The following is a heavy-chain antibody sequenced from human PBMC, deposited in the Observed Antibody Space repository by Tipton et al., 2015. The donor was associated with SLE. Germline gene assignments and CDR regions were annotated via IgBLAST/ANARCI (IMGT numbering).Heavy chain of an antibody. CDR3: AKPHYNVPHD. CDR2: ITGYGGLT. CDR1: GFPFSSYA. Sequence: SLRLSCAASGFPFSSYAMSWVRQAPGKGLEWVSSITGYGGLTNYSESVKGRFTISRDNSKNTLYLQINSLRAEDTAIYYCAKPHYNVPHDWSQGTLVTVSS. V-gene: IGHV3-23*01. J-gene: IGHJ4*02. D-gene: IGHD1-1*01.